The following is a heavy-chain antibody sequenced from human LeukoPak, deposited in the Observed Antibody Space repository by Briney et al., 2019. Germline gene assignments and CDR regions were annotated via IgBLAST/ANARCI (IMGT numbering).Heavy chain of an antibody. CDR3: ARKIVATYYYFDY. V-gene: IGHV3-30-3*01. J-gene: IGHJ4*02. CDR1: GFTFSSYA. CDR2: ISYDGSNK. Sequence: GGSLRLSCAASGFTFSSYAMHWVRQAPGKGLEWVAVISYDGSNKYYADSVKGRFTISRDNSRNTLYLQMNSLRAEDTAVYYCARKIVATYYYFDYWGQGTLVTVSS. D-gene: IGHD5-12*01.